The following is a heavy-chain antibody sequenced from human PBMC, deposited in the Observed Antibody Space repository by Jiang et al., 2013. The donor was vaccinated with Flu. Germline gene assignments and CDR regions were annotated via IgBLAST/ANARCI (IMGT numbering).Heavy chain of an antibody. CDR3: ASFGPLAVGAHRWAFDS. D-gene: IGHD3-16*01. CDR1: GVSINSYY. V-gene: IGHV4-59*01. CDR2: IYYSGTT. Sequence: QLVESGPGLVKPSETLSLNCTVPGVSINSYYWNWIRQPPGKGLEWIGYIYYSGTTFYNPSLKSRVTISVDTSKNQFSLSLRSVTAADTAVYYCASFGPLAVGAHRWAFDSWGQGALVTVSS. J-gene: IGHJ5*01.